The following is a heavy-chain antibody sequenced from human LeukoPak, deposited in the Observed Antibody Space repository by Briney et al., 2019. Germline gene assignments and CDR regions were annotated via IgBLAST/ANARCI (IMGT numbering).Heavy chain of an antibody. V-gene: IGHV3-23*01. Sequence: SGGSLRLSCAASGFTFGNFAMSWVRQAPGKGLEWVSSISGSGGVTYYVDSVKGRFTISRDNSKNTLYLQMNSLRAEDTAVYYCAKTPYSSDWYGYWFDPWGQGTLVTVSS. CDR2: ISGSGGVT. CDR3: AKTPYSSDWYGYWFDP. D-gene: IGHD6-13*01. J-gene: IGHJ5*02. CDR1: GFTFGNFA.